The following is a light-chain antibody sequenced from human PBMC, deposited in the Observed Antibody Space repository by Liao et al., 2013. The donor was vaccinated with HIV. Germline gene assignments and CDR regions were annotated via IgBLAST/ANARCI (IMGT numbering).Light chain of an antibody. V-gene: IGLV3-21*01. CDR2: NYN. J-gene: IGLJ2*01. Sequence: SYVLAQTPSLSVAPGQTVYFTCAGTNIATEVVNWYQLRSGLAPLLVMYNYNRRPSGLPERFSGSISGNTATLTISSVEAGDEADYYCQVWDTHTSHVVFGGGTRLTVL. CDR3: QVWDTHTSHVV. CDR1: NIATEV.